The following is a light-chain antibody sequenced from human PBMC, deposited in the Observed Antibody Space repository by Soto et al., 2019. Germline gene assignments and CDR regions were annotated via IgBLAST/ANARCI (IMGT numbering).Light chain of an antibody. J-gene: IGKJ1*01. CDR2: GAS. CDR3: QQYDSFSVT. V-gene: IGKV3-15*01. Sequence: EIVMTQSPATLSVSPGERATLSCRASQSVSSNLAWYQQKPGQAPRLLMYGASTRATGIPARFSGSGSGTEFTLTISSLQPDDFATYYCQQYDSFSVTFGQGTKVDIK. CDR1: QSVSSN.